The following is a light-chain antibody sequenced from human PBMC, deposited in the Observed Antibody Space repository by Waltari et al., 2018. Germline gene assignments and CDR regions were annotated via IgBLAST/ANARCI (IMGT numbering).Light chain of an antibody. Sequence: QSALTQPAPVSGSPGQSITTFCSGTSSDVGSYNLFSWYQQHPGKAPKVIIYEVTKRPSGVSNRFSGSKSGNTASLTISGLQAEDEAEYFCCSFAGSVTFVVFGGGTKVTVL. CDR3: CSFAGSVTFVV. CDR2: EVT. J-gene: IGLJ2*01. V-gene: IGLV2-23*02. CDR1: SSDVGSYNL.